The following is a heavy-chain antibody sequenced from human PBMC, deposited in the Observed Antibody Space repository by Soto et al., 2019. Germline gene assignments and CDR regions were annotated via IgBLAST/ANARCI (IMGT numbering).Heavy chain of an antibody. Sequence: GGSLRLSCAASGFTFSSYSMNWVRQAPGKGLEWVSYISSSSSTIYYADSVKGRFTISRDNAKNSLYLQMNSLRAEDTAVFYCARDARLAYCSGGSCYPDYYYYMDVWGKGTTVTVSS. CDR3: ARDARLAYCSGGSCYPDYYYYMDV. CDR1: GFTFSSYS. V-gene: IGHV3-48*01. D-gene: IGHD2-15*01. CDR2: ISSSSSTI. J-gene: IGHJ6*03.